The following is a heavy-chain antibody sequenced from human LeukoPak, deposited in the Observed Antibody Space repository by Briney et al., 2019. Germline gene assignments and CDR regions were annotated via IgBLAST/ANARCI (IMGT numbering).Heavy chain of an antibody. J-gene: IGHJ4*02. CDR3: ARGRQWLNY. Sequence: GGSLRLSCAASGIAFSSHWMSWVRQAAGRGLEWVTNIKQDGSEKYYVDSVKGRFTISRDNAKNSLYLQMNSLRAEDTAVYYCARGRQWLNYWGQGTLVTVSS. CDR1: GIAFSSHW. CDR2: IKQDGSEK. D-gene: IGHD6-19*01. V-gene: IGHV3-7*01.